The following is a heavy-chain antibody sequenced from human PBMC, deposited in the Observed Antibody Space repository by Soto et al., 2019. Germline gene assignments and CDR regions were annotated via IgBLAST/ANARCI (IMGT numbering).Heavy chain of an antibody. CDR2: INHSGST. J-gene: IGHJ4*02. CDR3: ARLAVAGGYFDY. CDR1: GGSFSGYY. Sequence: QVQLQQWGAGLLKPSETLSLTCAVYGGSFSGYYWSWIRQPPGKGLEWIGEINHSGSTNYNPSLKSRVTISVDTSKNQFSLKLSSVTAADTAVYCCARLAVAGGYFDYWGQGTLVTVSS. V-gene: IGHV4-34*01. D-gene: IGHD6-19*01.